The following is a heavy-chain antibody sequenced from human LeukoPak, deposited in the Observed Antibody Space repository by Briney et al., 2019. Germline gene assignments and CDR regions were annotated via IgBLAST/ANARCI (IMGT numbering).Heavy chain of an antibody. J-gene: IGHJ4*02. CDR3: AKDRSSGWYTTLDY. Sequence: GGSLRLSCAASGFTFSVYAATSVPEAPRKGLEWVSAVSGSGGNTSYADSVRGRFTTSRDNSKNTLYLQMNSLRAEDTAVYYCAKDRSSGWYTTLDYWGQGGLVTVSS. V-gene: IGHV3-23*01. CDR1: GFTFSVYA. D-gene: IGHD6-19*01. CDR2: VSGSGGNT.